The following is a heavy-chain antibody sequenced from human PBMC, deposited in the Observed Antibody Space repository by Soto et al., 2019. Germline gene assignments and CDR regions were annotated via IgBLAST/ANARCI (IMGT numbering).Heavy chain of an antibody. CDR1: GGSISSGGYY. V-gene: IGHV4-31*03. CDR3: AGARAVWSGYSSRPAAPYCFDS. D-gene: IGHD3-3*01. CDR2: IYSSGST. J-gene: IGHJ5*01. Sequence: QVQLQESGPGLVKPSQTLSLTCTVSGGSISSGGYYWSWIRQHPGKGLAWIGYIYSSGSTYYNPSLKSRVTISVDTSKNLCSLKLSFVTAADTAMYYCAGARAVWSGYSSRPAAPYCFDSWGQGTLVTVSS.